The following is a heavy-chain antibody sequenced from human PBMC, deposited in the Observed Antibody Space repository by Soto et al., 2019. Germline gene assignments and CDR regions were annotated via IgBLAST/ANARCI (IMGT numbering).Heavy chain of an antibody. CDR2: ISSSSSTI. J-gene: IGHJ6*02. V-gene: IGHV3-48*02. CDR1: GFTFSSYS. CDR3: ARHASTIFGVVENGMDV. Sequence: GGSLRLSCAASGFTFSSYSMNWVRQAPGKGLEWVSYISSSSSTIYYADSVKGRFTISRDNAKNSLYLQMNSLRDEDTAVYYCARHASTIFGVVENGMDVWGQGTTVTVSS. D-gene: IGHD3-3*01.